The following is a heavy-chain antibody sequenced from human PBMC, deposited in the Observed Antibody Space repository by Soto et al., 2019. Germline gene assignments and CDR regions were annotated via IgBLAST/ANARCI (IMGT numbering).Heavy chain of an antibody. V-gene: IGHV5-10-1*01. CDR2: IDPSDSYT. CDR1: GYSFTNYW. CDR3: AIRTPSNDY. Sequence: GEALTLSCEGSGYSFTNYWISWVRQMPGKGLEWMGRIDPSDSYTNYSPSFQGHVTISIDKSISSAYVQWSSLKASDTAIYYCAIRTPSNDYWGQGTLVTVSS. D-gene: IGHD1-7*01. J-gene: IGHJ4*02.